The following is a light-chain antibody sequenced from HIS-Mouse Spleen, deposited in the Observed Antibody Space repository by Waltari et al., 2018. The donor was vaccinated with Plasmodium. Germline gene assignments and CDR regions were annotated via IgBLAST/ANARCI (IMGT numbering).Light chain of an antibody. CDR2: EVS. Sequence: QSALTQPPSASGSPGQSVTISCTGTSSDVGGYNYVSWYQQHPGKAPTLMIYEVSKRPSGVPDRFSCSKSGNTASLTVSGLQAEDEADYYGSSYAGSNNLVFGGGTKLTVL. CDR1: SSDVGGYNY. V-gene: IGLV2-8*01. CDR3: SSYAGSNNLV. J-gene: IGLJ2*01.